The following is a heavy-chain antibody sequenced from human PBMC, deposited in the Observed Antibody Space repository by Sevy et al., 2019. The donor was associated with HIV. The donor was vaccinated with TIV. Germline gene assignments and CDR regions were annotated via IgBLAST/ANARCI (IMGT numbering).Heavy chain of an antibody. V-gene: IGHV3-23*01. D-gene: IGHD2-2*01. J-gene: IGHJ4*02. CDR1: EFTFSSYA. Sequence: GGSLRLSCAASEFTFSSYAMSWVRQAPGKGLEWVSTFSFGCGKINYADSVKGRFTISRDNSKNTLYLQMNSLRAEDTAVYYCAREGCSKPHDYWGQGTLVTVSS. CDR3: AREGCSKPHDY. CDR2: FSFGCGKI.